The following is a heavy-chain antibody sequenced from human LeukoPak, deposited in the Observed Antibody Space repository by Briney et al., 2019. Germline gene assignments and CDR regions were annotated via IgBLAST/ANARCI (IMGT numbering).Heavy chain of an antibody. CDR2: ISAYNGNT. J-gene: IGHJ6*02. Sequence: ASVKVSCKASGGTFSSYAISWVRQAPGQGLEWMGWISAYNGNTNYAQKLQGRVTMTTDTSTSTAYTELRSLRSDDTAVYYCARHTSYDSSGYYYYYGMDVWGQGTTVTVSS. CDR1: GGTFSSYA. V-gene: IGHV1-18*01. D-gene: IGHD3-22*01. CDR3: ARHTSYDSSGYYYYYGMDV.